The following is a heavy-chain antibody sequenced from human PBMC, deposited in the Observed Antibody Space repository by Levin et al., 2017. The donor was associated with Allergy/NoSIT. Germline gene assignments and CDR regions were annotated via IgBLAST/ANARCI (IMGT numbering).Heavy chain of an antibody. CDR1: GYTFTDYY. CDR3: ARVELTRTGYCSGADCFKY. J-gene: IGHJ1*01. D-gene: IGHD2-15*01. CDR2: IHPNSGDT. Sequence: ASVKVSCKASGYTFTDYYLHWVRQAPGQGLEWMGWIHPNSGDTKYAPKFPGRVTMTRDTSISTAYMDLNSLRSDDTAVYFCARVELTRTGYCSGADCFKYWGQGTLVTISS. V-gene: IGHV1-2*02.